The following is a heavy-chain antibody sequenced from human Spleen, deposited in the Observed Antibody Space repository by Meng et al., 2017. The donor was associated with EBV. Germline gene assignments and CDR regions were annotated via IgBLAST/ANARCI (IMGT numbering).Heavy chain of an antibody. CDR2: INESEGT. J-gene: IGHJ4*02. CDR3: VRGSDNWNILVFDY. V-gene: IGHV4-34*01. CDR1: GESFSDYY. Sequence: QPQQGGAGLLQPSETLSLAFADYGESFSDYYGTWIRQPPGKGLEWIGEINESEGTKYSPSLKSRFSISLDTSRNQFSLTLNSVTAADTAVYYCVRGSDNWNILVFDYWGQGALVTVSS. D-gene: IGHD1/OR15-1a*01.